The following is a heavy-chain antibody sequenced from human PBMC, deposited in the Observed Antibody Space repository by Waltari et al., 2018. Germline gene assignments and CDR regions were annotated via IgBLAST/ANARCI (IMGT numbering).Heavy chain of an antibody. D-gene: IGHD7-27*01. J-gene: IGHJ4*02. V-gene: IGHV3-23*03. CDR3: AKGFAAWGN. CDR1: GFSFSSYT. CDR2: IYSGGST. Sequence: EVQLLESGGGLVQPGGSLRLSCAVAGFSFSSYTRSWVRQAPGKGLEWVSVIYSGGSTYYADSVKGRFTISRDNSKNTLYLQMNSLRAEDTAVYYCAKGFAAWGNWGQGTLVTVSS.